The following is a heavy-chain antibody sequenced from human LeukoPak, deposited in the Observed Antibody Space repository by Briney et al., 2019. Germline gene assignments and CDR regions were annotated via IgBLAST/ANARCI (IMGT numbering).Heavy chain of an antibody. J-gene: IGHJ6*02. CDR1: GGTFSSSA. V-gene: IGHV1-69*04. CDR2: IIPVLNIT. D-gene: IGHD5-18*01. CDR3: AKDQGLTAPPPYGLDV. Sequence: SVKVSCKTSGGTFSSSAITWVRQAPGEGLEWMGRIIPVLNITTYAQKFQGRVTITADTSTSTVYMELSSLRSEETAVYYCAKDQGLTAPPPYGLDVWGQGTTVIVTS.